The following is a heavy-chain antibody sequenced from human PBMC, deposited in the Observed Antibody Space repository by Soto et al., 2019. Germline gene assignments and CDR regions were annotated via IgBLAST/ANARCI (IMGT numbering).Heavy chain of an antibody. CDR3: TRSITGYAFDI. D-gene: IGHD1-1*01. Sequence: SETLSLTCTVSGGSINSYFWTWIRQSPGKGLEWLGYVYYTGSTSYTPSLRGRATISLDRSKNQFSLKLTSVTSADTAVYYCTRSITGYAFDIWGQGTTVTVSS. CDR2: VYYTGST. CDR1: GGSINSYF. V-gene: IGHV4-59*01. J-gene: IGHJ3*02.